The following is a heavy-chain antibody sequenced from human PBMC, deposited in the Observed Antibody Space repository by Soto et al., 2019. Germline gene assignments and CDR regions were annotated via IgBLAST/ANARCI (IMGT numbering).Heavy chain of an antibody. V-gene: IGHV4-59*01. CDR1: GGSISSYY. D-gene: IGHD3-10*01. J-gene: IGHJ5*02. Sequence: SETLSLTCTVSGGSISSYYWSWFRQPPRKGLEWIGYIYYSGSTNYNPSLKSRVTISVDTSKNQFSLKLSSVTAADTAVYYCARSPRITMVRKNWFDPWGQGTLVTVSS. CDR3: ARSPRITMVRKNWFDP. CDR2: IYYSGST.